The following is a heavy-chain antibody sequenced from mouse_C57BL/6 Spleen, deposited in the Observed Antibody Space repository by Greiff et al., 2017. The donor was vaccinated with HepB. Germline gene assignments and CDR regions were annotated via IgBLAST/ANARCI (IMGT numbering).Heavy chain of an antibody. J-gene: IGHJ2*01. CDR3: TRYYRYYFDY. V-gene: IGHV1-15*01. CDR2: IDPETGGT. CDR1: GYTFTDYE. D-gene: IGHD2-14*01. Sequence: QVQLQQSGAELVRPGASVTLSCKASGYTFTDYEMHWVKQTPVHGLEWIGAIDPETGGTAYNQKFKGKAILTADKSSSTAYMELRSLTSEDSAVYYCTRYYRYYFDYWGQGTTLTVSS.